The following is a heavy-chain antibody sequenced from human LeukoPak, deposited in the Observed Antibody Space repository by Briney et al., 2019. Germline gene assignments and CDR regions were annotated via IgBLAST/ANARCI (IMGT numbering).Heavy chain of an antibody. CDR2: INHSGST. CDR3: SRNKGTSGLDY. D-gene: IGHD2-2*01. CDR1: GGSFSGYY. J-gene: IGHJ4*02. Sequence: SETLSLTCAVYGGSFSGYYWSWIRQPPGKGLEWIGEINHSGSTNYNPSLKSRVTISVDTSKNQFSLKLSSVTAADTAVYYCSRNKGTSGLDYWGQGTLVTVSS. V-gene: IGHV4-34*01.